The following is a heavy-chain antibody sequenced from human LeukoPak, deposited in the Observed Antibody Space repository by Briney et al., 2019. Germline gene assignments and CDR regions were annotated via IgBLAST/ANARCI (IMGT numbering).Heavy chain of an antibody. CDR1: GDSISSGGYA. CDR3: ARADSTWSDAFDI. V-gene: IGHV4-30-2*01. J-gene: IGHJ3*02. Sequence: SETLFLTCSVSGDSISSGGYAWNGIRRPPGKDLEWIGYIYHTVSTNYHPSLKSRVTMSVDRSKNQFGLKLSPVTAADTAVYYCARADSTWSDAFDIWGQGTLVTVSS. D-gene: IGHD6-13*01. CDR2: IYHTVST.